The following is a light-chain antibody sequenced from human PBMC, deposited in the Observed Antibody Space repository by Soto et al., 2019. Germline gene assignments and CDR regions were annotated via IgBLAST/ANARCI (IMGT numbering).Light chain of an antibody. J-gene: IGKJ5*01. CDR3: QKGYTSRIT. CDR2: GAS. Sequence: DIQMTQSPCSLSASVGYSFNIICRASQSVGKHLNWYQQKPGKAPKFLIYGASTLQSGVPSRFSGSGSGTDFTLTVSSLQPEDFATYYCQKGYTSRITCGKGQRREI. CDR1: QSVGKH. V-gene: IGKV1-39*01.